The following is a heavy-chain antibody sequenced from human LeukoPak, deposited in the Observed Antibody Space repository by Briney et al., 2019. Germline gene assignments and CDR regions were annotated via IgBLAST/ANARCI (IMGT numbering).Heavy chain of an antibody. CDR1: GYTFTNNA. J-gene: IGHJ4*02. CDR2: INPNSGGT. CDR3: ARDPEGDPSY. Sequence: GASVKVSCKTSGYTFTNNAINWVRQAPGQGLEWMGWINPNSGGTNYAQKFQGRVTMTRDTSISTAYMELSRLRSDDTAVYYCARDPEGDPSYWGQGTLVTVSS. V-gene: IGHV1-2*02. D-gene: IGHD2-21*02.